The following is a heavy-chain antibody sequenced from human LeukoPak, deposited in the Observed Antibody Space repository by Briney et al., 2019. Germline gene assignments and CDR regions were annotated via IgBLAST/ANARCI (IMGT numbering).Heavy chain of an antibody. CDR2: IIPIFGTA. J-gene: IGHJ5*02. CDR1: GGTFSSYA. D-gene: IGHD3-10*01. CDR3: ARALDYYGSGSYYNWDNWFDP. Sequence: SVKVSCRASGGTFSSYAISWVRQAPGQGLEWMGGIIPIFGTANYAQKFQGRVTITADESTSTAYMELSSLRSEDTAVYYCARALDYYGSGSYYNWDNWFDPWGQGTLVTVSS. V-gene: IGHV1-69*13.